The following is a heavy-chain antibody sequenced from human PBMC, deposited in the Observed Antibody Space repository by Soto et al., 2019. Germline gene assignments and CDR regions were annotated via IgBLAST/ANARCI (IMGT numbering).Heavy chain of an antibody. V-gene: IGHV1-18*01. J-gene: IGHJ4*02. CDR2: ISIYNGHT. CDR1: GYTFTSYG. Sequence: GASVKVSCKASGYTFTSYGITWVRQAPGQGLEWMGWISIYNGHTEYAQKFQGRVTMTTDTSTRTAYMELRSLGFADTALYYCARRGSGLVDFWGQGTSVTVSS. CDR3: ARRGSGLVDF. D-gene: IGHD6-19*01.